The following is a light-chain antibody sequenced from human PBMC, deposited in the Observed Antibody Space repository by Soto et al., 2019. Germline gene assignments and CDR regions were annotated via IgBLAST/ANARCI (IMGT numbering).Light chain of an antibody. V-gene: IGKV1-5*03. CDR3: QQYEIYPLT. J-gene: IGKJ4*01. Sequence: IQMTQSPSTLSASVGDRVTITCRARQKINTWVAWYQQRPGKAPQLLIYEASSLEPGVASRFGGSGSGTDFTLTISSLQPDDFATYYCQQYEIYPLTFGGGTHVE. CDR2: EAS. CDR1: QKINTW.